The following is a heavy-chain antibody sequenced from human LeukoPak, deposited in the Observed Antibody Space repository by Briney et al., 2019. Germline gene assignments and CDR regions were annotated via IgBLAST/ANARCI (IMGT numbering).Heavy chain of an antibody. CDR2: IYTSGST. V-gene: IGHV4-4*07. Sequence: SETLSLTXTVSGGSISSYYWSWIRQPAGKGLEWIGRIYTSGSTNYNPSLKSRITMSVDTSKNQFSLKLSSVTAADTAVYYCARVAAAAPPPYYYYHYMDVWGKGTTVTVSS. CDR1: GGSISSYY. CDR3: ARVAAAAPPPYYYYHYMDV. J-gene: IGHJ6*03. D-gene: IGHD6-13*01.